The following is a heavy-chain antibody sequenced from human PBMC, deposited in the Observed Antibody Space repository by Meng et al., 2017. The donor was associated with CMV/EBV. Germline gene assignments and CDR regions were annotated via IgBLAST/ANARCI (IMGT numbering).Heavy chain of an antibody. J-gene: IGHJ4*02. CDR2: MNPNSGNT. CDR1: GYTFTTYD. V-gene: IGHV1-8*03. Sequence: ASVKVSCKASGYTFTTYDLNWVRQAPGQGLEWMGWMNPNSGNTGSAQKFQGRVTFSRNTSMNTAYMELSSLRSEDTAVYYCARGHYYCRGIRCYSLDYWGQGTLVTVSS. CDR3: ARGHYYCRGIRCYSLDY. D-gene: IGHD2-2*02.